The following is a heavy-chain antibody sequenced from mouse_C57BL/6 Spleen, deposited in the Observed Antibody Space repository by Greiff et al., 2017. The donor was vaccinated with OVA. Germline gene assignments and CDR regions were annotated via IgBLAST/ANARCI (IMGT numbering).Heavy chain of an antibody. D-gene: IGHD2-5*01. J-gene: IGHJ1*03. Sequence: VQLQQSGGDLVKPGGSLKLSCAASGFTFSSYGMSWVRQTPDKRLEWVATISSGGSYTYYPDSVKGRFTISRDNAKNTLYLQMSSLKAEDTAMYYCARQGGYSNHWYFDVWGTGTTVTVSS. CDR1: GFTFSSYG. V-gene: IGHV5-6*01. CDR3: ARQGGYSNHWYFDV. CDR2: ISSGGSYT.